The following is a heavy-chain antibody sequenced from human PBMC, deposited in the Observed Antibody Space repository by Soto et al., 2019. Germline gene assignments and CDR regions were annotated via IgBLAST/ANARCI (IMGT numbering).Heavy chain of an antibody. CDR1: GFTFSSYA. CDR3: AKDRDGAAAGPTKFYGMDV. D-gene: IGHD6-13*01. J-gene: IGHJ6*02. CDR2: ISGSGDST. Sequence: EVQLLESGGGLVQPGGSLRLSFAASGFTFSSYAMSWVRQAPGKGLEWVSVISGSGDSTYYADSVRGRFTISRDNSKHTLYLQMNSLRAEDTAVYYCAKDRDGAAAGPTKFYGMDVWGQGTTVTVSS. V-gene: IGHV3-23*01.